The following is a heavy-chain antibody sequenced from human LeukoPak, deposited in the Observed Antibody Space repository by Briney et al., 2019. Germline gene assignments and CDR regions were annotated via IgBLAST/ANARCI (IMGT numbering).Heavy chain of an antibody. CDR2: ISYDGSNK. V-gene: IGHV3-30-3*01. CDR1: GFTFSIYS. D-gene: IGHD2-2*02. CDR3: ARDPGAATAISYYFDY. J-gene: IGHJ4*02. Sequence: GSLRLSCAASGFTFSIYSMHWVRQAPGKGLEWVAVISYDGSNKSYADSVKGRFTISRDNSKNTLYLQMNSLRAEDTAVYYCARDPGAATAISYYFDYWGQGTLVTVSS.